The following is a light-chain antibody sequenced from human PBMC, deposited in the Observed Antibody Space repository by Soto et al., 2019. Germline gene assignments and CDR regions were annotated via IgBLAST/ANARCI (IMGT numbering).Light chain of an antibody. J-gene: IGLJ3*02. CDR1: SSDVGGYNY. V-gene: IGLV2-8*01. CDR2: EVT. CDR3: ESFAGNNYLM. Sequence: QSALTQPPSASGSPGQSVTISCTGTSSDVGGYNYVSWYQQHPGKAPKLLIYEVTKRASGVPDRFSGSKSGNTASLTVSGLQAEDEAYYYCESFAGNNYLMFGGGTKVTVL.